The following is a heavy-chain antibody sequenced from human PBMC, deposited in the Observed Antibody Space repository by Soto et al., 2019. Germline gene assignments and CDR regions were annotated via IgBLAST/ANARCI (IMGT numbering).Heavy chain of an antibody. CDR2: ISGYNGNT. CDR3: SRFIMVGGWFDPNYYHGMDV. Sequence: QVQLVQSGAEVKKPGASVTVSCKTSGYTFSNYGINWVRQAPGQGLGWMGWISGYNGNTNYAQTVQGRVTMTTDTSTGTVYRELRSLKSDDTAIYYCSRFIMVGGWFDPNYYHGMDVWGQGTTVTVSS. D-gene: IGHD6-19*01. V-gene: IGHV1-18*01. J-gene: IGHJ6*02. CDR1: GYTFSNYG.